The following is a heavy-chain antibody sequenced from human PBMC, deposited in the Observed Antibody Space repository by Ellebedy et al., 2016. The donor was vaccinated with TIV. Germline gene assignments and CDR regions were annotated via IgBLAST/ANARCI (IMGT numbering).Heavy chain of an antibody. V-gene: IGHV3-48*02. D-gene: IGHD3-16*01. CDR2: IRSSINSI. CDR1: GFTFNTYS. J-gene: IGHJ4*02. CDR3: AREGLGGFDY. Sequence: GGSLRLSXAASGFTFNTYSMNWVRQAPGKGLEWVAFIRSSINSISYADSVKGRFTISRDDAENSLYLQMNSLRDEDTALYYCAREGLGGFDYWGQGTLVTVSS.